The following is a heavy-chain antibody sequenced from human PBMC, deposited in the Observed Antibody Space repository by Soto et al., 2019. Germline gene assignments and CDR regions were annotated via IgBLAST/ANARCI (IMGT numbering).Heavy chain of an antibody. D-gene: IGHD4-17*01. Sequence: SETLSLTCSVSGGSVSNKTYYWSWIRQPPGKRLEWIGYAYYXXXXXXXPSLKSRVTISVDLSKNQFSLRLSSVTTADTALYYCARTTAVPNTLRSRYFFDYWGQGTLVTVSS. CDR3: ARTTAVPNTLRSRYFFDY. CDR2: AYYXXXX. J-gene: IGHJ4*02. CDR1: GGSVSNKTYY. V-gene: IGHV4-61*01.